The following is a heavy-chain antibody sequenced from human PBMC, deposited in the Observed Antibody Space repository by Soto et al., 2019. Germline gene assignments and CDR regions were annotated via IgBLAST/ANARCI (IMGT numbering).Heavy chain of an antibody. Sequence: ASVKVSCKASGYTFTSYGISWVRQAPGQGLEWMGWISAYNGNTNYAQKLQGRVTMTTDTSTSTAYMELRSLRSDDTAVYYCARDQSEYYSSSGSSFAPDAFDIWGQGTMVTV. CDR3: ARDQSEYYSSSGSSFAPDAFDI. CDR1: GYTFTSYG. V-gene: IGHV1-18*01. CDR2: ISAYNGNT. D-gene: IGHD3-10*01. J-gene: IGHJ3*02.